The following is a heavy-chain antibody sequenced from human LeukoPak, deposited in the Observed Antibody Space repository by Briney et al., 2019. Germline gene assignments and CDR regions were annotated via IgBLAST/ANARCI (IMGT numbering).Heavy chain of an antibody. CDR3: ANPGYCSSTSCGSYYYYGMDV. D-gene: IGHD2-2*01. V-gene: IGHV1-24*01. CDR1: GYTLTELS. Sequence: ASVKVSCKVSGYTLTELSMHWVRQAPGKGLEWMGGFDPEDGETIYAQKFQGRVTMTEDTSTDTAYMELSSLRSEDTAVYYCANPGYCSSTSCGSYYYYGMDVWGQGTTVTVSS. CDR2: FDPEDGET. J-gene: IGHJ6*02.